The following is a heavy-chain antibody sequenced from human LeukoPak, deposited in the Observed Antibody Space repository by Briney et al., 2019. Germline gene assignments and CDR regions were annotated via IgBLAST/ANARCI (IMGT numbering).Heavy chain of an antibody. CDR1: GGTFSSYA. V-gene: IGHV1-69*06. CDR2: IIPIFGAA. J-gene: IGHJ4*02. CDR3: ARSSVVTAMVHLEY. Sequence: SVKVSCKASGGTFSSYAISWVRQAPGQGLEWMGGIIPIFGAANYAQKFQGRVTITADKSTSTSYMELSSLRSEDTAVYYCARSSVVTAMVHLEYWGQGTLVTVSS. D-gene: IGHD2-21*02.